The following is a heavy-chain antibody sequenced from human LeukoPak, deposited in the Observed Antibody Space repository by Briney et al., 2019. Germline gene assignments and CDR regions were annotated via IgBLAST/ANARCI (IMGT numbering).Heavy chain of an antibody. J-gene: IGHJ6*02. V-gene: IGHV4-4*02. CDR3: ARVPYSTGRMYYYYGMDV. Sequence: KPSGTLSLTCAVSGGSIISDNWWSWVRQPPGKGLEWIGEIYHSGTTNYKPSPRSRLTISVDNSKNQFSLKLTSVTAADTAVYYCARVPYSTGRMYYYYGMDVWGQGTTVTVSS. CDR2: IYHSGTT. CDR1: GGSIISDNW. D-gene: IGHD6-19*01.